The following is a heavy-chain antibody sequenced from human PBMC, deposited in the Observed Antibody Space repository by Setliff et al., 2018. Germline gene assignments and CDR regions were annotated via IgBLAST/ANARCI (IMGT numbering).Heavy chain of an antibody. V-gene: IGHV3-11*01. Sequence: LRLSCMASGFTFRDYYMSWIRQAPGEGLEWVSYISLSGNTIYYADSVKGRFTISRDNAXXXLYLXXXXXXXXXXAVYYCATDDYNSPMDVWGHGTTVTVSS. CDR2: ISLSGNTI. CDR1: GFTFRDYY. J-gene: IGHJ6*02. D-gene: IGHD3-10*01. CDR3: ATDDYNSPMDV.